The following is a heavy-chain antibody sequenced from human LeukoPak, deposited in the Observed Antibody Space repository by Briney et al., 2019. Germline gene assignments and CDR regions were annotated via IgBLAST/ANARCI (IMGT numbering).Heavy chain of an antibody. J-gene: IGHJ3*02. V-gene: IGHV3-11*04. CDR2: ISSSGSTI. Sequence: GGSLRLSCAASGFTFSDYYMSWIRQAPGEGLEWVSYISSSGSTIYYADSVKGRFTISRDNARNSLYLQMNSLRAEDTAVYYCARGRYNWNRPDAFDIWGQGTMVTVSS. CDR1: GFTFSDYY. CDR3: ARGRYNWNRPDAFDI. D-gene: IGHD1-20*01.